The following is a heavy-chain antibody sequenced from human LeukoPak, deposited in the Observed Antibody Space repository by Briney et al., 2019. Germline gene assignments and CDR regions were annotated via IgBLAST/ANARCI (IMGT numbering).Heavy chain of an antibody. J-gene: IGHJ6*03. V-gene: IGHV4-38-2*01. CDR3: ARHRLSTTSGYAFDYMDV. D-gene: IGHD5-12*01. CDR2: MYHSGST. Sequence: SETLSLTCAVSGYSISSGYYWGWIRQPPGKGLEWIGSMYHSGSTYYNPSLKSRVTISVDTSENQFSLKLTSVTAADTAVYFCARHRLSTTSGYAFDYMDVWGRGTTVTVSS. CDR1: GYSISSGYY.